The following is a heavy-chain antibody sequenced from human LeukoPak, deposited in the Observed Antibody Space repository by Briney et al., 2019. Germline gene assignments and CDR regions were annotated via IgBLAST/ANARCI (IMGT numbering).Heavy chain of an antibody. J-gene: IGHJ4*02. V-gene: IGHV4-4*09. CDR3: ARTARLPDS. CDR2: VYFSGIT. Sequence: SETLSLTCTVSDDSIRTHYWSWIRQPPGKGLECIRYVYFSGITNYNPSLKSRVTMSVDTSKNQLSLKLSSVTAADTAVYYCARTARLPDSWGRGTLVTVSS. D-gene: IGHD2-21*01. CDR1: DDSIRTHY.